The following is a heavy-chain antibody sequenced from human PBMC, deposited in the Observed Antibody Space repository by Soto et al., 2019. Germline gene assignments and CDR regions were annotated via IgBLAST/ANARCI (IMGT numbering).Heavy chain of an antibody. CDR1: GDSVSSDNYY. D-gene: IGHD5-18*01. CDR3: ARDIRGYSRAFDY. Sequence: PSETLSLTCTVSGDSVSSDNYYWTWIRQPPGKGLEWIGYIYSSGSTNYNPSLKSRVTISVDTSRNQFSLTLPSVTAADTAVYYCARDIRGYSRAFDYWGQGTLVTVSS. V-gene: IGHV4-61*01. J-gene: IGHJ4*02. CDR2: IYSSGST.